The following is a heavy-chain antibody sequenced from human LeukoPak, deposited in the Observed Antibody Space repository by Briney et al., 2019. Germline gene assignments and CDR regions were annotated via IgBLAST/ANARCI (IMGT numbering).Heavy chain of an antibody. CDR3: AKGREPRRAAAPGNYFDY. CDR1: GFNFNSNA. D-gene: IGHD6-13*01. CDR2: ISGSGGST. J-gene: IGHJ4*02. V-gene: IGHV3-23*01. Sequence: GGSLRLSCAASGFNFNSNAMSWVRQAPGKGLEWVSAISGSGGSTYSADSVKGRFTISRDNSKNMLYLQRDRLRGEDTAVYYCAKGREPRRAAAPGNYFDYWGQGILVTVSS.